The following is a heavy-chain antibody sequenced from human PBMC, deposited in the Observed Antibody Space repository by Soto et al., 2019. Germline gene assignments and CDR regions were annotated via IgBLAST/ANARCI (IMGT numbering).Heavy chain of an antibody. V-gene: IGHV3-64D*06. J-gene: IGHJ3*02. CDR3: VKEGVYSSSEYEAFDI. CDR1: GFTFSSYA. Sequence: GGSLRLSCSASGFTFSSYAMHWVRQAPGKGLEYVSAISSNGGSTYYADSVKGRFTISRDNSKNTLYLQMSSLRAEDTVVYYCVKEGVYSSSEYEAFDIWGQGTMVTVSS. CDR2: ISSNGGST. D-gene: IGHD6-6*01.